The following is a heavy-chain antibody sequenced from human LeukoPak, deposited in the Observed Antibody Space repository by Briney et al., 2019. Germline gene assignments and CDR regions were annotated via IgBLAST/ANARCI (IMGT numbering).Heavy chain of an antibody. Sequence: ASVKVSCKASGYTFSGFYIYWVRQAPGQGLEWMGWINPNSGDTNYAQKFQDRVTMTRDTSISTAYIELNLLRSDDTAVYYCARGDYYGSPKVVAAWGQGTLVTVSS. J-gene: IGHJ5*02. CDR1: GYTFSGFY. D-gene: IGHD3-10*01. V-gene: IGHV1-2*02. CDR2: INPNSGDT. CDR3: ARGDYYGSPKVVAA.